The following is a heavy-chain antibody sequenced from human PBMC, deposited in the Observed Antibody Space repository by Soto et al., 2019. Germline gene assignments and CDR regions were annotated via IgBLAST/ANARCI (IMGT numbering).Heavy chain of an antibody. J-gene: IGHJ4*02. D-gene: IGHD5-18*01. CDR3: ARELRGYSYLIDY. CDR1: GGSVSSGSYY. Sequence: QVQLQESGPGLVKPSETLSLTCTVSGGSVSSGSYYWSWIRQPPGKGLEWIGYIYYSGSTNYNPSLKSRVTISVDTSKNQFSLKLSSVTAADTAVYYCARELRGYSYLIDYWGQGTLVTVSS. CDR2: IYYSGST. V-gene: IGHV4-61*01.